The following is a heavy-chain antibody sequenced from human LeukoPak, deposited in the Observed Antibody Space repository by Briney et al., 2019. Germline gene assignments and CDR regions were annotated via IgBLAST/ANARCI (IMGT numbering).Heavy chain of an antibody. J-gene: IGHJ4*02. CDR2: ISWNSGSI. D-gene: IGHD6-25*01. CDR1: GFTFDDYA. CDR3: AKAGDRSGFDY. V-gene: IGHV3-9*01. Sequence: PGGSLRLSCAASGFTFDDYAMHWVRQAPGKGLEWVSGISWNSGSIGYADSVKGRFTISRDNAKNSLYLQMNSLRAEDTALYYCAKAGDRSGFDYWGQGTLVTVSS.